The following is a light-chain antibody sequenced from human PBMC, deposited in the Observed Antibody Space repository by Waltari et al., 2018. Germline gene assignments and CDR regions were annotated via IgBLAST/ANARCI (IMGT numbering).Light chain of an antibody. CDR3: QQYYGTPPT. CDR1: QTVLYSSNNKNY. V-gene: IGKV4-1*01. Sequence: DIVMTQSPDSLAVSLGESAPINCKSSQTVLYSSNNKNYLAWYQQKPGQPPKLLIYWASTRESGVPDRFSGSGSGTDFTLTISSLQAEDVAVYYCQQYYGTPPTFGQGTKVEIK. J-gene: IGKJ1*01. CDR2: WAS.